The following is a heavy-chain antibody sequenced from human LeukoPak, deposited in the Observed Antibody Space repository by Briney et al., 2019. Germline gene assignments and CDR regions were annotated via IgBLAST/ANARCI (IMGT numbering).Heavy chain of an antibody. J-gene: IGHJ4*02. CDR3: ARYGWLQLRGYFDY. CDR2: MNPNTGNT. D-gene: IGHD5-24*01. V-gene: IGHV1-8*01. Sequence: GASVKVSCKASGYTFSSYDINWVRQATGQGLEWMGWMNPNTGNTGHAQKFQGRVTMTRNTSISTAYMELSSLRSEDTAVYYCARYGWLQLRGYFDYWGQGTLVTVSS. CDR1: GYTFSSYD.